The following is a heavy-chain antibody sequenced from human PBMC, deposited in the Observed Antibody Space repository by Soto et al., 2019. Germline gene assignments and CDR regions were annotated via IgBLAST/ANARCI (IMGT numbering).Heavy chain of an antibody. V-gene: IGHV1-46*01. Sequence: ASVKVCCKASGYTFTSYYMHWVRQAPGQGLEWMGIINPSGGSTSYAQKFQGRVTMTRDTSTSTVYMELSSLRSEDTAVYYCARTGLNYDFWSGCMDVWGQGTTVTVSS. CDR2: INPSGGST. J-gene: IGHJ6*02. CDR1: GYTFTSYY. D-gene: IGHD3-3*01. CDR3: ARTGLNYDFWSGCMDV.